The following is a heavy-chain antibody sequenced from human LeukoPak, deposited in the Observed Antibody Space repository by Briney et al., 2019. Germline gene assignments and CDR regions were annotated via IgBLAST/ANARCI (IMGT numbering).Heavy chain of an antibody. CDR2: ISSSSSTI. D-gene: IGHD6-13*01. V-gene: IGHV3-48*01. CDR3: ARDSAVGSSWPIWFDP. Sequence: GGSLRLSCAASGFTFSSYSMNWVRQAPGKGLEWVSYISSSSSTIYYADSVKGRFTISRDNAKNSLYLRMNSLRAEDTAVYYCARDSAVGSSWPIWFDPWGQGTLVTVSS. J-gene: IGHJ5*02. CDR1: GFTFSSYS.